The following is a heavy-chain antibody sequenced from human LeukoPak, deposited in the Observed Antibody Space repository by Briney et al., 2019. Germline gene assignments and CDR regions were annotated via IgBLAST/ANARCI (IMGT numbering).Heavy chain of an antibody. Sequence: GGSLRLSCAASGFTFSSYEMNWVRQAPGKGLEWVSYISSSGSTIYYADSVKGRFTISRDNVKNSLYLQMNSLRAEDTAVYYCARELAAAGDSGYWGQGTLVTVSS. V-gene: IGHV3-48*03. CDR3: ARELAAAGDSGY. CDR1: GFTFSSYE. J-gene: IGHJ4*02. CDR2: ISSSGSTI. D-gene: IGHD6-13*01.